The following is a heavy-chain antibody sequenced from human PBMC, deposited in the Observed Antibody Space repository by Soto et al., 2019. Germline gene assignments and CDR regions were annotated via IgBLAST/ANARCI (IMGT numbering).Heavy chain of an antibody. CDR1: GYTLTELS. J-gene: IGHJ5*02. CDR3: ATSFYYGSGSYYRPPFDP. Sequence: QVQLVQSGAEVKKPGASVKVSCKVSGYTLTELSMHWVRQAPGKGLEWMGGFDPEDGETIYAQKFQGRVTMTEDTSTDTAYMELSSRISEDTAVYYCATSFYYGSGSYYRPPFDPWGQGTLVTVSS. D-gene: IGHD3-10*01. V-gene: IGHV1-24*01. CDR2: FDPEDGET.